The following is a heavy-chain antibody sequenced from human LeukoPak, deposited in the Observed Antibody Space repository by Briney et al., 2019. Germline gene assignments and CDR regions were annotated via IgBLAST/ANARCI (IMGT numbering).Heavy chain of an antibody. CDR3: TRETNYDSSGYIRRRFDY. CDR1: GFTFGDYA. D-gene: IGHD3-22*01. CDR2: IRSKAYGGTT. J-gene: IGHJ4*02. V-gene: IGHV3-49*04. Sequence: PGRSLRLSCTASGFTFGDYAMSWVRQAPGKGLEWVGFIRSKAYGGTTEYAASVKGRFTISRDDSKSIAYLQMNSLKTEDTAVYYCTRETNYDSSGYIRRRFDYWGQGTLVTVSS.